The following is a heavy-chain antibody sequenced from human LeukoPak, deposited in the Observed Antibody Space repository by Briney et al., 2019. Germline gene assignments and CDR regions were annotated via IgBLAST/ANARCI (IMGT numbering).Heavy chain of an antibody. V-gene: IGHV3-30-3*01. Sequence: GGSLRLSCAASGFTFSSYAMHWVRQAPGKGLECVAVISYDGSNKYYADSVKGRFTISRDNSKNTLYLQMNSLRAEDTAVYYCAQGAVLRYFDWLVGDYFDYWGQGTLVTVSS. D-gene: IGHD3-9*01. CDR1: GFTFSSYA. J-gene: IGHJ4*02. CDR2: ISYDGSNK. CDR3: AQGAVLRYFDWLVGDYFDY.